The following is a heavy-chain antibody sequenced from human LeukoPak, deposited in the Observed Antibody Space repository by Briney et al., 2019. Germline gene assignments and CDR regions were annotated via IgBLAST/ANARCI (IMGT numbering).Heavy chain of an antibody. Sequence: GGSLRLSCAASGFTFSSYEMNWVRQAPGKGLEWVSFISSSGSTIYYADSVKGRFTISRDNAKNSLYLQMNSLRAEDTAVYYCAELGITMIGGVWGKGTTVTISS. CDR2: ISSSGSTI. CDR3: AELGITMIGGV. CDR1: GFTFSSYE. J-gene: IGHJ6*04. V-gene: IGHV3-48*03. D-gene: IGHD3-10*02.